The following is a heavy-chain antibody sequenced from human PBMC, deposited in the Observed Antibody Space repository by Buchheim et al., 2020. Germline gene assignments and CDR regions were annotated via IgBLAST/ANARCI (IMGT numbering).Heavy chain of an antibody. V-gene: IGHV3-7*01. D-gene: IGHD1-26*01. CDR3: ANTPVG. J-gene: IGHJ4*02. CDR1: GFTFSGYW. CDR2: IKEDGRGK. Sequence: EVQLVESGGGLVQPGGSLRLSCAASGFTFSGYWMSWVRQAPGKGLEWVANIKEDGRGKYYLDSVRGRFTISRENAKNSLYLKMNSLRAEDTAVYYCANTPVGWGQGTL.